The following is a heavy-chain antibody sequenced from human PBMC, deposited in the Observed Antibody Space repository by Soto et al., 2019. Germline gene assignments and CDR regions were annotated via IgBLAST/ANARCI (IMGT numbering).Heavy chain of an antibody. CDR1: GDSIRPYY. CDR3: ARTDYGDSHYYMDV. J-gene: IGHJ6*03. V-gene: IGHV4-59*12. Sequence: SETLSLTCTVSGDSIRPYYWTWIRQPPGKGLEWIGDVYYSGSVNYKPSLKSRVTMSVDTSKNQFSLRLSSVTAADTAVYYCARTDYGDSHYYMDVWGKGTTVTVSS. CDR2: VYYSGSV. D-gene: IGHD4-17*01.